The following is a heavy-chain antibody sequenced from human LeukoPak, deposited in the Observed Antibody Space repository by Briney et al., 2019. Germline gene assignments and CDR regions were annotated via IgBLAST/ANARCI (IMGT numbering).Heavy chain of an antibody. V-gene: IGHV3-21*01. CDR2: ISSDSNYI. CDR3: ARDYKGLSEY. J-gene: IGHJ4*02. Sequence: GGSLRLSCAASGFTFSSYSMNWVRQAPGKGLEWVSSISSDSNYIYYADSVKGRFTVSRDNAKDSLYLHMNTLRAEDTAVYYCARDYKGLSEYWGQGTLVTVSS. D-gene: IGHD1-1*01. CDR1: GFTFSSYS.